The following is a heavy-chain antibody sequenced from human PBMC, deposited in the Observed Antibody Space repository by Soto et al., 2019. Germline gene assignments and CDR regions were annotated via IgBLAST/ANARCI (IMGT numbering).Heavy chain of an antibody. CDR3: EAKDIVVKEGVIEPFYYYSLDI. CDR1: GGSLSTSA. V-gene: IGHV1-69*06. D-gene: IGHD2-2*01. J-gene: IGHJ6*02. Sequence: SVKVSCKASGGSLSTSAITWVRQAPGQGLEWMGGIMPNLGTANQPQKFTGRVKITAESSKSTAYMELSSLTSEDTAVYYCEAKDIVVKEGVIEPFYYYSLDIWGQGHTVTVYS. CDR2: IMPNLGTA.